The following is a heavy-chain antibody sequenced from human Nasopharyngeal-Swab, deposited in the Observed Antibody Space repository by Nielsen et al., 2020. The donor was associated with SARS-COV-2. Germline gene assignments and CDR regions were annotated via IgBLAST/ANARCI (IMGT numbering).Heavy chain of an antibody. V-gene: IGHV3-74*01. J-gene: IGHJ4*02. CDR3: VKHQGSSSDQ. CDR2: VNEDGSRT. CDR1: GFTFSGHW. Sequence: GESLKISCAASGFTFSGHWMHWVRQAPGKGLVWVSRVNEDGSRTDYADSVRGRFTISRDNARNTLYLQMNSLRVEDTAVYYCVKHQGSSSDQWGQGTLVTVSS.